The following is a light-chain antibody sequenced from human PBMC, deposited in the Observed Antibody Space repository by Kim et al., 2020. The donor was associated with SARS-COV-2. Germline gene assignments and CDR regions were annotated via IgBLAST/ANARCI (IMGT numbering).Light chain of an antibody. V-gene: IGKV1-5*03. J-gene: IGKJ1*01. CDR1: QKIHSW. CDR3: QQYDVDPET. CDR2: KAS. Sequence: ASVGGRVTISCRASQKIHSWLAWCQQKPGKAPRVLMYKASTLESGVPSRFSGTGSGTEFTLTISSLQPDDSATYYCQQYDVDPETFGQGTKVDSK.